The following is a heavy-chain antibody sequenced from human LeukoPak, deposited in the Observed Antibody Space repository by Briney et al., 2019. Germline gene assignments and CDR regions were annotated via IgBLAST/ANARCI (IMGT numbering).Heavy chain of an antibody. CDR3: ARRTTTSPNWFDP. D-gene: IGHD1-26*01. V-gene: IGHV4-59*12. Sequence: PSETLSLTCTVSGGSISSYYWSWIRQPPGKGLEWIGCLYYGGNTNYNPSLKSRVTISVDTSKNQFSLRLSSVTAADTAVYYCARRTTTSPNWFDPWGQGTLVTVSS. CDR1: GGSISSYY. J-gene: IGHJ5*02. CDR2: LYYGGNT.